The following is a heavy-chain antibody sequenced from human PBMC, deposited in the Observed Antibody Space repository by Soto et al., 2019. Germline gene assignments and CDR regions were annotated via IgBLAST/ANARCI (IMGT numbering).Heavy chain of an antibody. J-gene: IGHJ5*02. CDR1: GGSFSGYY. Sequence: SETLSLTCAVYGGSFSGYYWSWIRQPPGKGLEWIGEINHSGSTFYNPSLASRVSVSVDTSKNEFSLKLRSVTAADTAVYYCARQPTTGDTDLWFDPWGQGTLVTVSS. V-gene: IGHV4-34*01. CDR2: INHSGST. CDR3: ARQPTTGDTDLWFDP. D-gene: IGHD2-21*01.